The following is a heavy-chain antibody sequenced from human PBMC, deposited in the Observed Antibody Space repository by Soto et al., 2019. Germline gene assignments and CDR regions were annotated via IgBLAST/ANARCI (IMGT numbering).Heavy chain of an antibody. Sequence: VKVSCKASGYTFFSYGISWVRQAPGQGLEWMGWISTYNGNTNYAQRLQDRVTMTTDTSTRTAYMELRSLRSDDTAVYYCARKSSSSSWFDPWGQGTLVTVSS. D-gene: IGHD6-6*01. J-gene: IGHJ5*02. CDR3: ARKSSSSSWFDP. V-gene: IGHV1-18*01. CDR2: ISTYNGNT. CDR1: GYTFFSYG.